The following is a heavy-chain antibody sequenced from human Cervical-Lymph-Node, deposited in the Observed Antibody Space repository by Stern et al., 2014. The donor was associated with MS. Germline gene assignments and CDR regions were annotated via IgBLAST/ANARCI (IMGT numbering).Heavy chain of an antibody. CDR1: GFTFTSSA. CDR3: AAEPMYYSDSVGAFDI. J-gene: IGHJ3*02. V-gene: IGHV1-58*01. CDR2: IVVGSDNT. Sequence: QLVESGPEVKKPGTSVKVSCKASGFTFTSSAVQWVRQARGQRLEWIGWIVVGSDNTNYAQKFQERVTIARDMSTSTAYMELSSLRSEDTAVYYCAAEPMYYSDSVGAFDIGGQGTMVTVSS. D-gene: IGHD3-22*01.